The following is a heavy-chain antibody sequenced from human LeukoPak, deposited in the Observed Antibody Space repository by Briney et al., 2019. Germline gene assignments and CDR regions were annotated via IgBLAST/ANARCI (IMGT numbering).Heavy chain of an antibody. J-gene: IGHJ4*02. V-gene: IGHV1-3*01. Sequence: WASVKVSCKASGYTFTGYYMHWVRQAPGQRLEWMGWINAGNGNTKYSQKFQGRVTITRDTSASTAYMELSSLRSEDTAVYYCARDPDSSGRGSYWGQGTLVTVSS. CDR2: INAGNGNT. CDR3: ARDPDSSGRGSY. D-gene: IGHD3-22*01. CDR1: GYTFTGYY.